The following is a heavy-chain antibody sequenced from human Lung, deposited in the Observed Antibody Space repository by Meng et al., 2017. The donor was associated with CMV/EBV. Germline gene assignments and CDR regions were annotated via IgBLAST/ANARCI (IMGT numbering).Heavy chain of an antibody. D-gene: IGHD6-13*01. CDR1: GFTFSSHW. CDR3: ARVAAAGRGMDV. CDR2: INQDGSQK. J-gene: IGHJ6*02. Sequence: GGSXRLXXAASGFTFSSHWMTWVRQAPGKGLEWVANINQDGSQKNYVDSVKGRFTISRDNAKNSLFLQMNSLRAEDTAVYYCARVAAAGRGMDVWGQGTTXTVSS. V-gene: IGHV3-7*04.